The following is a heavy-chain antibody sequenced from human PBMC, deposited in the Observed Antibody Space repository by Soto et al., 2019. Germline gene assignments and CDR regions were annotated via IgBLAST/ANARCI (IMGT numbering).Heavy chain of an antibody. CDR3: AHRRPHSGSWNNGYLDY. CDR2: IYWDDDK. V-gene: IGHV2-5*02. J-gene: IGHJ4*02. Sequence: QITLKESGPTLVTPTQTLTLTCTFSGFSLTTSGVGVGWIRQPPGKALEWLVFIYWDDDKRYNPSLRSRLTITKDASKNQVVLTLTHMDPVDTATYYCAHRRPHSGSWNNGYLDYWGQGTLVTVSS. CDR1: GFSLTTSGVG. D-gene: IGHD2-15*01.